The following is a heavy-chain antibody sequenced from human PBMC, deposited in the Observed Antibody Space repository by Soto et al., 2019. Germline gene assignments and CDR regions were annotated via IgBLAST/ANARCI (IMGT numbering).Heavy chain of an antibody. CDR1: GFTFNGAW. CDR2: VKSSANGGAI. V-gene: IGHV3-15*07. CDR3: SADLPDWGAYAFDY. J-gene: IGHJ4*02. D-gene: IGHD3-16*01. Sequence: EVQLVESGGGLVKPGGSLRLSCAASGFTFNGAWMNWVRQAPGKGLEWVGRVKSSANGGAIDYAAPVEGRFTISRDDSKNTLYLQMNSLITEDTAFYYCSADLPDWGAYAFDYLGQRTLVTVSS.